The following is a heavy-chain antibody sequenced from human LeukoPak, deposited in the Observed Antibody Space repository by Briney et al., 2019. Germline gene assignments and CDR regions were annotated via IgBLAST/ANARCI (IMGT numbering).Heavy chain of an antibody. CDR3: AKVEGPDSSGGY. V-gene: IGHV1-69*05. CDR2: IIPMFGAA. Sequence: GASVKVSCKASGYTFTGYYMHWVRQAPGQGLEWMGGIIPMFGAANYAQKFQGRVTISTDESTSTAYMELISLRSEDTAVYYCAKVEGPDSSGGYWGQGTLVTVSS. J-gene: IGHJ4*02. CDR1: GYTFTGYY. D-gene: IGHD6-6*01.